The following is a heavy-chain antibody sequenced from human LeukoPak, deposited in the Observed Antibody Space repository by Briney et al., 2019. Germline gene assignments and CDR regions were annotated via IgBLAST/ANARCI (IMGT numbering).Heavy chain of an antibody. V-gene: IGHV1-69*13. CDR1: GGTFSSYA. CDR3: ASPYTYYYGSGSYKDAFDI. CDR2: IIPIFGTA. D-gene: IGHD3-10*01. Sequence: SVKVSCKASGGTFSSYAISWVRQAPGQGLEWMGGIIPIFGTANYAQKFQGRVTITADESTSTAYMELSSLRSEDTAVYYCASPYTYYYGSGSYKDAFDIWGQGTMVTVSS. J-gene: IGHJ3*02.